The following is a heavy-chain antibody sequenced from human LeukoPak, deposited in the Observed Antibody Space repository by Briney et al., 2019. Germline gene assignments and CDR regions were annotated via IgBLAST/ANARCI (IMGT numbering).Heavy chain of an antibody. D-gene: IGHD1-14*01. CDR1: GFTSRSYP. Sequence: GGSLRLSCAASGFTSRSYPMSWVRQAPGKGLEWVSAISGSGGSTYYADSVKGRFTISRDNSKNTLYLQMNSLRAEDTAVYYCAKYVPRTKDYWGQGTLVTVSS. CDR3: AKYVPRTKDY. CDR2: ISGSGGST. J-gene: IGHJ4*02. V-gene: IGHV3-23*01.